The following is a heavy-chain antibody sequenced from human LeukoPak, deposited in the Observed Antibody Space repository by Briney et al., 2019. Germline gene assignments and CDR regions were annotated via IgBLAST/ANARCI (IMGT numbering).Heavy chain of an antibody. J-gene: IGHJ4*02. CDR2: ISGSGGST. D-gene: IGHD6-19*01. CDR3: AKDRRVAGTGGFDY. V-gene: IGHV3-23*01. Sequence: PGGSLRLSCVASGITFNIYSMAWLRQAPGKGLEWVSAISGSGGSTYYADSVKGRFTISRDNSKNTLYLQMNSLRAEDTAVYYCAKDRRVAGTGGFDYWGQGTLVTVSS. CDR1: GITFNIYS.